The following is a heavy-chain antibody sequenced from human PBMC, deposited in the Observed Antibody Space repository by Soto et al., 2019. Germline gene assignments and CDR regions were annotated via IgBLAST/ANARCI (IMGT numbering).Heavy chain of an antibody. V-gene: IGHV1-69*02. CDR2: IIPILGIA. D-gene: IGHD3-10*01. Sequence: QVQLVQSGAEVKKPGSSVKVSCKASGGTFSSYTISWVRQAPGQGLEWMGRIIPILGIANYAQKFQGRVTITADKSXXTAYMELSSLRSEDTAVYYCARGDLVRGVISPIDYWGQGTLVTVSS. J-gene: IGHJ4*02. CDR1: GGTFSSYT. CDR3: ARGDLVRGVISPIDY.